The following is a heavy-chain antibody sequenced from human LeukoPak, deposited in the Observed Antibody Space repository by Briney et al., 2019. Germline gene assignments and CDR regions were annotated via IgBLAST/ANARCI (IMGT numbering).Heavy chain of an antibody. CDR2: IYTSGST. CDR1: GGSISSGSYY. Sequence: SETLSLTCTVSGGSISSGSYYWSWIRQPAGKGLEWIGRIYTSGSTNYDPSLKSQVTISVDTSKNQFSLKLSSVTAADTAVYYCARREGSFDSWGQGTLVTVSS. V-gene: IGHV4-61*02. CDR3: ARREGSFDS. J-gene: IGHJ4*02. D-gene: IGHD3-10*01.